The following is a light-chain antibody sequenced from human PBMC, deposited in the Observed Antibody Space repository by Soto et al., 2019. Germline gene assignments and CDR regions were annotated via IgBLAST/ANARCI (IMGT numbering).Light chain of an antibody. Sequence: QSALTQPASVSGSPGQSITVSCTGVSSDLGGYKPVSWYQHRPGKAPQLLIYEVSKRPSGVSDRFSGSKSGNTASLTISGLQAEDEADYYFTSYISSSTLFGGGTKLTVL. J-gene: IGLJ2*01. CDR3: TSYISSSTL. CDR1: SSDLGGYKP. CDR2: EVS. V-gene: IGLV2-14*01.